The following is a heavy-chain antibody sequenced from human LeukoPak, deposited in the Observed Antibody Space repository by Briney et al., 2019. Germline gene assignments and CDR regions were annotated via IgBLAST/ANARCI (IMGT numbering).Heavy chain of an antibody. CDR3: ARDIGGSGWSHYDY. CDR1: GITLSNYG. D-gene: IGHD6-19*01. V-gene: IGHV3-23*01. J-gene: IGHJ4*02. Sequence: GGSLRLSCVVSGITLSNYGMSWVRQAPGKGLEWVSGISERGGSTNYADSVKGRFIISRDTSKNTVYLQMNSLRAEDTAVYYCARDIGGSGWSHYDYWGQGTLVTVSS. CDR2: ISERGGST.